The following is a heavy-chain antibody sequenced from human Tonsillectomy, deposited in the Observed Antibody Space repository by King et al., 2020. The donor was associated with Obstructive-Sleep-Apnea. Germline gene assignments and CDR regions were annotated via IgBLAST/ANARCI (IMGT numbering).Heavy chain of an antibody. CDR1: DGSSSSYY. Sequence: QLQESGPGLVKPSETLYLTCTVSDGSSSSYYWSWIRQPPGKGLEWIGYIYYSGSTNYNPSLQSRVTISVDTSKNQFSLKLSSVAATDTAVYYCARSLDYGDYPGAFDIWGQGTMVTVSS. CDR3: ARSLDYGDYPGAFDI. CDR2: IYYSGST. V-gene: IGHV4-59*08. J-gene: IGHJ3*02. D-gene: IGHD4-17*01.